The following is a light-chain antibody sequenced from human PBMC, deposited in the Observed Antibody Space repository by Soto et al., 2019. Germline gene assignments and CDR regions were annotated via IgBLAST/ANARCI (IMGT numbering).Light chain of an antibody. CDR2: GAS. CDR1: QSVSSSN. J-gene: IGKJ1*01. V-gene: IGKV3-20*01. CDR3: QQYSSSPRT. Sequence: EIVLTQSPGTLSLSPGERATLSCRASQSVSSSNLAWYQQKPGQAPKLLFYGASSRATGIPDRFSDSGSGTDFTLTISRLEPEDFAMYYCQQYSSSPRTFGQGTKVEIK.